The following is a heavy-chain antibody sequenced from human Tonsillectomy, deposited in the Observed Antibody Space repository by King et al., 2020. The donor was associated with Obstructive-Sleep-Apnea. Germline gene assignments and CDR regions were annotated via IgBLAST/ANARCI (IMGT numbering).Heavy chain of an antibody. Sequence: LQLQESGSGLVKPSQTLSLTCAVSGGSISSAGYSWSWIRQPPGKGLEWIGYIYHSGSTYYNPSLKSRVTISVDRSKNQVSLKLSSVTAADTAVYYCARANYYDSSGYYYFDYWGQGTLVTVSS. CDR1: GGSISSAGYS. CDR3: ARANYYDSSGYYYFDY. J-gene: IGHJ4*02. V-gene: IGHV4-30-2*01. D-gene: IGHD3-22*01. CDR2: IYHSGST.